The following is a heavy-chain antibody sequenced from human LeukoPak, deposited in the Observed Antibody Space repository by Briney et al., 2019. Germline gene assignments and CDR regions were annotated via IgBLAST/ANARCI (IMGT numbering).Heavy chain of an antibody. Sequence: PGGSLRLSCAASGFTFSNYEMSWVRQAPGKGLDWVSYISSSDNSIYYADYVKGRFTISRDNAENSLYLQMNSLRAEDTAVYYCARDPVAAGFDRWFDPWGQGTLVTVSS. V-gene: IGHV3-48*03. CDR2: ISSSDNSI. CDR1: GFTFSNYE. J-gene: IGHJ5*02. CDR3: ARDPVAAGFDRWFDP. D-gene: IGHD2-21*01.